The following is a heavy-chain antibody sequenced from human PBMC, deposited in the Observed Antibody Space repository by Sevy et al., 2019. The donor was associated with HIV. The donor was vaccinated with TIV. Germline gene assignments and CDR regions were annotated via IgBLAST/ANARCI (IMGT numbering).Heavy chain of an antibody. J-gene: IGHJ6*02. D-gene: IGHD3-16*01. CDR3: ARGRRNWGLGGLDV. CDR1: GFTFSDSW. V-gene: IGHV3-7*01. CDR2: IKEDGNER. Sequence: GGSLRLSCAASGFTFSDSWMTWVRQAPGKGLEWVANIKEDGNERYYVDSVKGRFTLSGDNAKMSVYLELTSLRVEDSAIYYCARGRRNWGLGGLDVWGQGTTVTVSS.